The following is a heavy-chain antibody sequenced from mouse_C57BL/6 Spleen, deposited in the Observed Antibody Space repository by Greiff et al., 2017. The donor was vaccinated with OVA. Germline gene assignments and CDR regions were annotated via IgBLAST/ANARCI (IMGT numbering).Heavy chain of an antibody. J-gene: IGHJ1*03. V-gene: IGHV1-64*01. D-gene: IGHD4-1*01. CDR1: GYTFTSYW. CDR3: ARRVGTGYFDV. CDR2: IHPNSGST. Sequence: QVQLKQPGAELVKPGASVKLSCKASGYTFTSYWMHWVKQRPGQGLEWIGMIHPNSGSTNYNEKFKSKATLTVDKSSSTAYMQLSSLTSEDSAVYYCARRVGTGYFDVWGTGTTVTVSS.